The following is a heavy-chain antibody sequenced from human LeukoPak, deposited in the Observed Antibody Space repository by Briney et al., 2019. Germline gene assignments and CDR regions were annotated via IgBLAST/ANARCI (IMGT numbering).Heavy chain of an antibody. V-gene: IGHV3-53*01. CDR1: GFTITTNY. D-gene: IGHD5-24*01. CDR3: ARDLLSQMSYYMDV. CDR2: IYGDDET. Sequence: GGSLRLSCAASGFTITTNYMNWVRQAPGKGLEWVSVIYGDDETNYADSVKGRFTISRDNSKNTLYLQMNRLRAEDTAMYYCARDLLSQMSYYMDVWGKGTTVTVSS. J-gene: IGHJ6*03.